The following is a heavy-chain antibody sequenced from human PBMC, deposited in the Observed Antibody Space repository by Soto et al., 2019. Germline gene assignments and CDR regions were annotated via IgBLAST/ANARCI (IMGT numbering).Heavy chain of an antibody. V-gene: IGHV4-30-4*01. D-gene: IGHD2-21*02. CDR3: ARDLWGYCGTDCYPLDV. Sequence: TLSLTCTVSGGSISSGDYYWSWIRQPPGKGLEWIGYIYHSGNTFYNPSLKSRVTISVDTSKNQFSLKLNSVTAADTAVYYCARDLWGYCGTDCYPLDVWGQGTTVTVSS. CDR1: GGSISSGDYY. CDR2: IYHSGNT. J-gene: IGHJ6*02.